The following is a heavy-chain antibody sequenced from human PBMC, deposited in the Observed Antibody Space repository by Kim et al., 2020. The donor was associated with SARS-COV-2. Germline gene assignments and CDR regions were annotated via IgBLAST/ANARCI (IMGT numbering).Heavy chain of an antibody. D-gene: IGHD2-8*01. Sequence: GGSLRLSCVTSGVSFTENDMSWVRQAPGKGLEWVAAILRSGGNTYYSDSVKGRFTISRDTSRSILYLQMNSLTWDDTALDYCVVWGPSLDSW. CDR1: GVSFTEND. CDR3: VVWGPSLDS. CDR2: ILRSGGNT. J-gene: IGHJ5*01. V-gene: IGHV3-23*01.